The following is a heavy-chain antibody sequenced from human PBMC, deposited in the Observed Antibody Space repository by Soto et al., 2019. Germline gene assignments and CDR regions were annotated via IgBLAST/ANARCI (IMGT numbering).Heavy chain of an antibody. CDR1: GGSVSSGSYY. D-gene: IGHD3-16*02. Sequence: PSETLSLTCTVSGGSVSSGSYYWSWIRQPPGKGLEWIGYIYYSGSTNYNPSLKSRVTISVDTSKNQFSLKLSSVTAADTAVYYCARWGYDYVWGSYRYYFDYWGQGTLVTVSS. CDR3: ARWGYDYVWGSYRYYFDY. CDR2: IYYSGST. V-gene: IGHV4-61*01. J-gene: IGHJ4*02.